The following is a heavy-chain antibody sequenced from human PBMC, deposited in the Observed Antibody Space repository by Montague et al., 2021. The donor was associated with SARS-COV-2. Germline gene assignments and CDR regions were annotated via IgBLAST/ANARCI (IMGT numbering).Heavy chain of an antibody. J-gene: IGHJ6*02. V-gene: IGHV3-21*01. CDR2: ISSSSSYI. Sequence: SRRLSFSASGFTFSSYSMNWVRQAPGKGLEWVSSISSSSSYIYYADSVKGRFTISRDNAKNSLYLQMNSLRAEDTAVYYCARDQVPDYYYYYYGMDVWGQGTTVTVSS. CDR3: ARDQVPDYYYYYYGMDV. CDR1: GFTFSSYS.